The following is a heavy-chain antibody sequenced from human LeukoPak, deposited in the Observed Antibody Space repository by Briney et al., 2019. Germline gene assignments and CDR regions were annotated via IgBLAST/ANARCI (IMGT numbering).Heavy chain of an antibody. V-gene: IGHV3-23*01. Sequence: PGGSLRLSCTASGFIFSSYAMSWVRQAPGKGLEWVSAISRSGGNTYHAGSVKGRFTISRDNSKNTLYLQMNSLRADDTAVYYCATGGYSYNPFYDYWGQGTLVTVSS. CDR2: ISRSGGNT. D-gene: IGHD5-18*01. CDR3: ATGGYSYNPFYDY. CDR1: GFIFSSYA. J-gene: IGHJ4*02.